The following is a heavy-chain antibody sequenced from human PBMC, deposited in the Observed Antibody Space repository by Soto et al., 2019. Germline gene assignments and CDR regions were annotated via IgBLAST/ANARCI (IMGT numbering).Heavy chain of an antibody. V-gene: IGHV1-46*01. CDR1: GYTFTSYY. J-gene: IGHJ4*02. D-gene: IGHD2-2*01. CDR3: ARYCSSTSCQNAFDY. Sequence: QVQLVQSGAEVKKPGASVKVSCKASGYTFTSYYMHWVRQAPGQGLEWMGIINPSGGSTSYAQNFQGRVSMTRDTSTSTVYMELSSRRSEDTAVYYCARYCSSTSCQNAFDYWGQGTLVTVSS. CDR2: INPSGGST.